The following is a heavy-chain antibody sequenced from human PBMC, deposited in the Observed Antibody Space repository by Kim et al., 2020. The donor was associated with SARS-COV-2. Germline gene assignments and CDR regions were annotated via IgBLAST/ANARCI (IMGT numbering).Heavy chain of an antibody. J-gene: IGHJ4*02. V-gene: IGHV1-2*04. Sequence: YAQKVQGWVTMTRDTSISTAYMELSRLRSDDTAVYYCARAYSSSWYYFDYWGQGTLVTVSS. CDR3: ARAYSSSWYYFDY. D-gene: IGHD6-13*01.